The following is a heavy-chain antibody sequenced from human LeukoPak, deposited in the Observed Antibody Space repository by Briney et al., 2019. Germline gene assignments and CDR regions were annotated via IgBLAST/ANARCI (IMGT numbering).Heavy chain of an antibody. D-gene: IGHD3-22*01. J-gene: IGHJ3*02. V-gene: IGHV3-21*01. CDR1: GFTFSSYS. CDR3: ARGARLLLSIAFDI. Sequence: GGSLRLSCAASGFTFSSYSMNWVRQAPGKGLEWVSSISSSSSYIYYADSVKGRFTISRDNAKNSLYLQMNSLRAEDTAVYYCARGARLLLSIAFDIWGQGTMVTVSS. CDR2: ISSSSSYI.